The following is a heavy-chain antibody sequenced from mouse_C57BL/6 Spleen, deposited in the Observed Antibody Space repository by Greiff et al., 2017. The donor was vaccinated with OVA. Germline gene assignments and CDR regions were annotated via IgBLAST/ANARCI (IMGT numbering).Heavy chain of an antibody. J-gene: IGHJ2*01. D-gene: IGHD2-2*01. CDR3: ARDQSFYYGYDGGYYFDY. CDR2: IPPNSGST. CDR1: GYTFTSYW. Sequence: QVQLQQPGAELVKPGASVKLSCKASGYTFTSYWMHWVKQRPGQGLEWIGMIPPNSGSTNYNEKFKSKATLTVDKSSSTAYMQLSSLTSEDSAVYYCARDQSFYYGYDGGYYFDYWGQGTTLTVSS. V-gene: IGHV1-64*01.